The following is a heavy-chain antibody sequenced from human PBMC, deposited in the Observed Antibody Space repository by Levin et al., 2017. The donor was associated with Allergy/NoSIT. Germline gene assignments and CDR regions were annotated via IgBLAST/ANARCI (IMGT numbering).Heavy chain of an antibody. J-gene: IGHJ4*02. CDR1: GGTFRSGGYY. Sequence: SQTLSLPCTVSGGTFRSGGYYWSWVRQRPGMGLEWLGYIYHGGVTKYNRGYEGRVDISMNMSKNQLSLKLMSATATDTAIYYCTRDGGSGSFYNRPFDLWGQGTLVTVSS. CDR2: IYHGGVT. D-gene: IGHD3-10*01. CDR3: TRDGGSGSFYNRPFDL. V-gene: IGHV4-31*03.